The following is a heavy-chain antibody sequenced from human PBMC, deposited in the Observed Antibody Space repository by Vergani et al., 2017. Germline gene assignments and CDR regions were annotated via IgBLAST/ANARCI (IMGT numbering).Heavy chain of an antibody. CDR1: GFTFSSYW. V-gene: IGHV3-7*03. CDR2: IKQDGSEK. J-gene: IGHJ5*02. D-gene: IGHD6-13*01. CDR3: ARGEGSSWYGGSWFDP. Sequence: EVQLVESGGGLVQPGGSLRLSCAASGFTFSSYWMSWVRQAPGKGLEWVANIKQDGSEKYYVDSVKGRFTISRDNAKNSLYLQMNSLRAEDTAVYYCARGEGSSWYGGSWFDPWGQGTLVTVSS.